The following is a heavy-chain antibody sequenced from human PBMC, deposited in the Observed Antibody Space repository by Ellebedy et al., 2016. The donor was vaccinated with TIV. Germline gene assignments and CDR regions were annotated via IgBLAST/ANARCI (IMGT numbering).Heavy chain of an antibody. Sequence: GESLKISCAASGFTVSSDPMGWVRQAPGKGLDYVSVIYNDDRTNYADSVKGRFSISRDNSKNTLYLQMDSLSAEDTGIYFCARGRQWLRFDSWGLGTLVTVSS. J-gene: IGHJ4*02. CDR2: IYNDDRT. D-gene: IGHD6-19*01. CDR1: GFTVSSDP. V-gene: IGHV3-53*01. CDR3: ARGRQWLRFDS.